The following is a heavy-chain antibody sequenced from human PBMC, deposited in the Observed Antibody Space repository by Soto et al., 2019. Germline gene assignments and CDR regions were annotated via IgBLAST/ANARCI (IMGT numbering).Heavy chain of an antibody. J-gene: IGHJ4*02. D-gene: IGHD3-10*01. Sequence: PGGSLRLSCAASGFTFSSYSMNWVRQAPGKGLEWVSSISSSSSYIYYADSVKGRFTISRDNAKNSLYLQMNSLRAEDTAVYYCAKERYQEWFGELLANFDYWGQGTLVTVSS. CDR2: ISSSSSYI. CDR3: AKERYQEWFGELLANFDY. V-gene: IGHV3-21*04. CDR1: GFTFSSYS.